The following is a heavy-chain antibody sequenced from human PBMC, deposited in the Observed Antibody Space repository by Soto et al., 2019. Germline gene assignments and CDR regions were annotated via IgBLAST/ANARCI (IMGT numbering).Heavy chain of an antibody. V-gene: IGHV1-69*01. J-gene: IGHJ2*01. D-gene: IGHD3-10*01. CDR3: ARDRGSQNWYFGV. CDR1: GDIFSSYP. Sequence: QAQLVQSGAEVKKPGSSVKVSCKASGDIFSSYPFSWVRQAPGQGLEWMGGIVPLLGTADYAQKFQDRVTITADDSTSTVYMELSSLRSDDTAVYYCARDRGSQNWYFGVWGRGTLVSVSS. CDR2: IVPLLGTA.